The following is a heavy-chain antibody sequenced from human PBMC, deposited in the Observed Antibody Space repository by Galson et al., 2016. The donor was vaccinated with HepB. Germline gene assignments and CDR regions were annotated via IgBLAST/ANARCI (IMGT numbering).Heavy chain of an antibody. Sequence: SVKVSCKVSGYTLSELSMHWVRQAPGKGLEWMGGFDPEDGETIYAQKFQGRVPMTEDTSTETAYMELSSLRSEDTAVYYCAEKRDYDFWSGYEKWGQGTLVTVSS. J-gene: IGHJ4*02. CDR2: FDPEDGET. CDR1: GYTLSELS. V-gene: IGHV1-24*01. CDR3: AEKRDYDFWSGYEK. D-gene: IGHD3-3*01.